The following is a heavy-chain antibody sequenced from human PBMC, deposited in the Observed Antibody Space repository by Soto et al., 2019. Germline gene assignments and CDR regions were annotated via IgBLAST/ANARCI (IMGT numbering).Heavy chain of an antibody. D-gene: IGHD5-18*01. Sequence: ASVKVSCKASGYTFTSYGISWVRQAPGQGLEWMGWISAYKGNTNYAQKLQGRVTMTTDTSTSTAYMELRSLRSDDTAVDYCARDPTGDRDGYVRWFDPWGQGTLVTVSS. J-gene: IGHJ5*02. CDR3: ARDPTGDRDGYVRWFDP. CDR1: GYTFTSYG. CDR2: ISAYKGNT. V-gene: IGHV1-18*01.